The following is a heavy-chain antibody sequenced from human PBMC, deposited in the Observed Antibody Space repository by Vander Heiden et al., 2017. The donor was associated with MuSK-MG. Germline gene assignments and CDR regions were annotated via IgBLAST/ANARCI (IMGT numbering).Heavy chain of an antibody. CDR1: GGHFSSYA. CDR2: IIPIFGTA. CDR3: ATRNRSTMIVVVGADAFDI. D-gene: IGHD3-22*01. Sequence: QVQLVQSGAEVKKPGSSVKVSCKASGGHFSSYAISWVRQAPGQGLEWMGGIIPIFGTANYAQKFQGRVTITADESTSTAYMELSSLRSEDTAVYYCATRNRSTMIVVVGADAFDIWGQGTMVTVSS. V-gene: IGHV1-69*01. J-gene: IGHJ3*02.